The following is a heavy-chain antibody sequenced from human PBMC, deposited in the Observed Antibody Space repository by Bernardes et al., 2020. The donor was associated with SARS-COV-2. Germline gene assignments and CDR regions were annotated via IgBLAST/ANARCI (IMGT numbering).Heavy chain of an antibody. Sequence: ASVKVSCKVSGYTLTELSMHWVRQAPGKGLEWMGGFDPEDGETIYAQKFQGRVTMTEDTSTDTAYMELSSLRSEDTAVYYCATTAPFITMVRGVSNWFDPWGKGTLVTVSS. D-gene: IGHD3-10*01. CDR3: ATTAPFITMVRGVSNWFDP. CDR2: FDPEDGET. CDR1: GYTLTELS. J-gene: IGHJ5*02. V-gene: IGHV1-24*01.